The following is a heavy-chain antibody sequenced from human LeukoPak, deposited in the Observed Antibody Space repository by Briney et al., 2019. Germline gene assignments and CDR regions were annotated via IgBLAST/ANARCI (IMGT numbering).Heavy chain of an antibody. CDR3: AKGQSASSTFDC. CDR1: GFTFSSHA. J-gene: IGHJ4*02. Sequence: PGGALRLSCAASGFTFSSHAMSWGRQAPGKGLEGVSLIRGSSDGIEYADSVRGRFTISRDNSNNTVSLQMTNLRAEDTALYYCAKGQSASSTFDCWGQGTLVTVSS. CDR2: IRGSSDGI. V-gene: IGHV3-23*01.